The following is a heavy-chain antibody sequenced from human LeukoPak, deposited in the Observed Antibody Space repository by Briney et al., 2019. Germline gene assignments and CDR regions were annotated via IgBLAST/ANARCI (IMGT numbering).Heavy chain of an antibody. CDR2: VIPIFDTT. V-gene: IGHV1-69*01. CDR3: ARASTSTLVTTYFQH. Sequence: SVKVSCKASGDTFSNYAISWVRQAPGQGLEWVGGVIPIFDTTKYAQKFQGRVIITADESTTTAYMELSSLRSEDTAVYYCARASTSTLVTTYFQHWGQGTLVTVSS. D-gene: IGHD1-1*01. CDR1: GDTFSNYA. J-gene: IGHJ1*01.